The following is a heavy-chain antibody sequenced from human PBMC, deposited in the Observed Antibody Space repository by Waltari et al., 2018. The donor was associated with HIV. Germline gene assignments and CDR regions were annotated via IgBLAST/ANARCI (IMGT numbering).Heavy chain of an antibody. CDR2: ISRSSSSI. CDR3: AGDINGGWGY. CDR1: GFTFSNYT. V-gene: IGHV3-48*01. J-gene: IGHJ4*02. Sequence: EVQLVESGGGLVQPGGSLRLSCAASGFTFSNYTMNWVRQDPGKGLGGVSYISRSSSSICYADSVKGRFTISRDNAKNSLYLQMNSLRVEDTAVYYCAGDINGGWGYWGQGTLVTVAS. D-gene: IGHD7-27*01.